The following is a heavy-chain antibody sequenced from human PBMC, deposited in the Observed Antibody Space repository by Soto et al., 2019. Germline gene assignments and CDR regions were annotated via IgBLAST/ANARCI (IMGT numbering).Heavy chain of an antibody. V-gene: IGHV3-23*01. Sequence: EVQLLESGGGLVQPGGSLRLSCAASGFTFSSYAMSWVRQAPGKGLEWVSAISGSGGSTYYADSVKGRFTISRDNSKKPLYLQMNSLRAEDTAVYYCAKDLRYYYGSGSYRVDWFDPWGQGTLVTVSS. CDR3: AKDLRYYYGSGSYRVDWFDP. CDR1: GFTFSSYA. J-gene: IGHJ5*02. D-gene: IGHD3-10*01. CDR2: ISGSGGST.